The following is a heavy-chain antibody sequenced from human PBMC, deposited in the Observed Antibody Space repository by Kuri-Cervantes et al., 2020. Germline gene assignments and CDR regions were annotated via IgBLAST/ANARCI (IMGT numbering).Heavy chain of an antibody. Sequence: GGSLRLSCAASGLTVSDNYMSWVRQAPGKGLEWVAVISYDGSNKYYADSVKGRFTISRDNSKNTLYLQMNSLRAEDTAVYYCARGGKGGWYTPFDYWGQGTLVTVSS. CDR3: ARGGKGGWYTPFDY. CDR1: GLTVSDNY. D-gene: IGHD6-19*01. CDR2: ISYDGSNK. V-gene: IGHV3-30-3*01. J-gene: IGHJ4*02.